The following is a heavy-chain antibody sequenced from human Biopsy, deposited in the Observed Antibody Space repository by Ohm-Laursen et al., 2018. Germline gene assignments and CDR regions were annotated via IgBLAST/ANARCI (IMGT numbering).Heavy chain of an antibody. J-gene: IGHJ3*02. CDR1: GYTFTAYG. CDR3: ARDPGYDFWSGSDPFDI. D-gene: IGHD3-3*01. Sequence: GASVKVPCKTSGYTFTAYGISWVRQAPGQGLEWMGWISTYNDDTNIAQKFQGRVSMTTDTSTRTAYMELRSLRSGDTAIYFCARDPGYDFWSGSDPFDIWGQGTLVTVS. V-gene: IGHV1-18*04. CDR2: ISTYNDDT.